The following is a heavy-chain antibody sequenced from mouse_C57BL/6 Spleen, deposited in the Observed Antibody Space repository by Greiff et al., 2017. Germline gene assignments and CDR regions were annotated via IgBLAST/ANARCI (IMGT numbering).Heavy chain of an antibody. CDR2: IYPGSGST. CDR1: GYTFTSYW. D-gene: IGHD1-1*01. Sequence: QVQLQQPGAELVKPGASVKMSCKASGYTFTSYWITWVKQRPGQGLEWIGDIYPGSGSTNYNEKFKSKATLTVDTSSSTAYMQLSSLTSEDSAVYYCARGGLYYYGSSYGYFDVWGTGTTVTGSS. V-gene: IGHV1-55*01. CDR3: ARGGLYYYGSSYGYFDV. J-gene: IGHJ1*03.